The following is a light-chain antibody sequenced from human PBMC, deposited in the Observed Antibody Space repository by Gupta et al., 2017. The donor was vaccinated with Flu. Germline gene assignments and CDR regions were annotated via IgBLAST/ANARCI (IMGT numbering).Light chain of an antibody. Sequence: DIVMTQSPDSLAVSLGERATINCKSSQSVLYSSNNKNYLAWYQQKPGQSPKLLIYWASARESGVPDRFSGSGSGTDFTLTISSLQAEDVAVYYCQQYYGTPPWTFGQGTKVEIK. J-gene: IGKJ1*01. CDR2: WAS. V-gene: IGKV4-1*01. CDR3: QQYYGTPPWT. CDR1: QSVLYSSNNKNY.